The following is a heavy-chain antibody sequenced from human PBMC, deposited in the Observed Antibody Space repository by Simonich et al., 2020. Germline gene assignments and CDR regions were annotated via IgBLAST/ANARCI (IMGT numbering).Heavy chain of an antibody. CDR1: GGSTSSSSYY. D-gene: IGHD6-13*01. Sequence: QLQLQESGPGLVKPSETLSLTCTVSGGSTSSSSYYWGWIRQPPGKGLEWIGSIYYSGDPSYNPSLKSRVTISVDTSKNQFSLKLSSVTAADTAGYYCARHAGFAFDIWGQGTMVTVSS. CDR3: ARHAGFAFDI. J-gene: IGHJ3*02. V-gene: IGHV4-39*01. CDR2: IYYSGDP.